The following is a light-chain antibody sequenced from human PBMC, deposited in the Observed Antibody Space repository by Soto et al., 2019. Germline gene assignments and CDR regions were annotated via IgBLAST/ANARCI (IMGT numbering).Light chain of an antibody. CDR2: KAS. V-gene: IGKV1-5*03. CDR1: HSISRW. CDR3: QQYNGYPYT. J-gene: IGKJ2*01. Sequence: DIQMTQYPSTLSASVGDRVTITCRASHSISRWLAWYQQKPGNAPKVLIYKASNLETGVPPRFSGSGSETEFTLTISSLQPDDYATYYCQQYNGYPYTFGQGTKVEI.